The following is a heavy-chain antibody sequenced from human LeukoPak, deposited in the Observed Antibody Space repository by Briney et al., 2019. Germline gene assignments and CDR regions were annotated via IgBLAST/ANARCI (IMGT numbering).Heavy chain of an antibody. CDR1: GGSISSYY. V-gene: IGHV4-59*08. CDR2: IYYSGST. D-gene: IGHD3-10*01. J-gene: IGHJ6*02. CDR3: ARHGIKVGGPLGYYYYYYGMDV. Sequence: SETLSLTCTVSGGSISSYYWSWIRQPPGKGLEWIGYIYYSGSTNYNPSLKSRVTISVDTSKNQFSLKLSSVTAADTAVYYCARHGIKVGGPLGYYYYYYGMDVWGQGTTVTVSS.